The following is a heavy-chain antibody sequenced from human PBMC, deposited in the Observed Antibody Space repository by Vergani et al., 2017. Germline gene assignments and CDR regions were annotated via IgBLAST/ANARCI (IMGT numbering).Heavy chain of an antibody. Sequence: QVHLQQWGAGLLKPSETLSLTCAVYGGSFSGYYWSWIRQPPGKGLEWIGEINHSGITNYNPSLKSRVTISVDTSKNQFSLKLSSVTAADTAVYYCASRPMQIGSSDSYEGYWVIWGGGTRVIVSS. CDR2: INHSGIT. V-gene: IGHV4-34*01. CDR1: GGSFSGYY. CDR3: ASRPMQIGSSDSYEGYWVI. J-gene: IGHJ2*01. D-gene: IGHD2-21*02.